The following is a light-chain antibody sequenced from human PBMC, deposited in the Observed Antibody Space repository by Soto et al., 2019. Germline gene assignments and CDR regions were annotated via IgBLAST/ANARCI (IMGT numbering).Light chain of an antibody. J-gene: IGLJ1*01. V-gene: IGLV2-8*01. Sequence: QSALTQPPSASGSPGQSVTISCTGTSSDVGGCNFVSWYQQHPGKAPKLMIYEVSKRPSGVSDRFSGSKSGNTASLTVSGRQADDEEDDYCSSCSGSNNPYVFGTGTKLTVL. CDR1: SSDVGGCNF. CDR2: EVS. CDR3: SSCSGSNNPYV.